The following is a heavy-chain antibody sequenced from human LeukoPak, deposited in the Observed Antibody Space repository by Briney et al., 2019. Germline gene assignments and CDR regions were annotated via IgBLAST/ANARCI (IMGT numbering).Heavy chain of an antibody. CDR1: GGTFSSYA. Sequence: SVKVSCKASGGTFSSYAISWVRQAPGQGLEWMGGIIPIFGTANYAQKFQGRVTITADESTSTAYMELSSLRSEDTAVYYCARGTASYYYDSSGYLDYWGQGTLVTVSS. CDR3: ARGTASYYYDSSGYLDY. J-gene: IGHJ4*02. V-gene: IGHV1-69*13. CDR2: IIPIFGTA. D-gene: IGHD3-22*01.